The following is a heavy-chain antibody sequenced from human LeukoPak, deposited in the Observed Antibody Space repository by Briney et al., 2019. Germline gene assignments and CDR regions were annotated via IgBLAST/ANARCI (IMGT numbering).Heavy chain of an antibody. CDR2: ISSSSSFM. J-gene: IGHJ4*02. CDR1: GFTFRSYS. CDR3: ARSSGSYEPSDW. Sequence: GESLKISCAASGFTFRSYSMNWARQAPGKGLEWVSSISSSSSFMYYVDSVKGRFTISRDNAKNSLFLQMNSLRAEDTAVYYCARSSGSYEPSDWWGQGTLVTVSS. D-gene: IGHD1-26*01. V-gene: IGHV3-21*01.